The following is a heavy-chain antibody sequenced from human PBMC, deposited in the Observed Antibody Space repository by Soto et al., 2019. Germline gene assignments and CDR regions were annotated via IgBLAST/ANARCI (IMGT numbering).Heavy chain of an antibody. J-gene: IGHJ6*02. CDR3: ARTAAAGNYYYGMDV. D-gene: IGHD6-13*01. CDR2: IYPGDSDT. Sequence: PGESLKISCKGSGYSFTSYWIGWVRQMPGKGLECMGIIYPGDSDTRYSPSFQGQVTISADKSISTAYLQWSSLKAPDTAMYYCARTAAAGNYYYGMDVWGQGTTVTVSS. CDR1: GYSFTSYW. V-gene: IGHV5-51*01.